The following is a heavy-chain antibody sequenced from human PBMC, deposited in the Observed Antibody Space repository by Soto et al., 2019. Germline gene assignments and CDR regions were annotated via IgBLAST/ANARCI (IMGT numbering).Heavy chain of an antibody. Sequence: QVQLVQSGAEVKKPGASVKVSCKASGYTFTSDGISCVRQATGQGLEWMGWISAYNGNTNYAQKLQGRVTMTTDTSTSTAYMEMRSLRSDDTAVYYCARSRFGVVTAILAYWGQGTLVTVSS. V-gene: IGHV1-18*01. D-gene: IGHD2-21*02. CDR3: ARSRFGVVTAILAY. CDR1: GYTFTSDG. J-gene: IGHJ4*02. CDR2: ISAYNGNT.